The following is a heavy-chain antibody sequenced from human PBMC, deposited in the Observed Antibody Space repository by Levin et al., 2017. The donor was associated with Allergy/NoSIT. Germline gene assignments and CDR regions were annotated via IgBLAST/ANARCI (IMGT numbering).Heavy chain of an antibody. D-gene: IGHD6-13*01. CDR2: ISYDGSNK. Sequence: PGGSLRLSCAASGFTFSSYAMHWVRQAPGKGLEWVAVISYDGSNKYYADSVKGRFTISRDNSKNTLYLQMNSLRAEDTAVYYCARDLTGYSSSWYVAPNYYFDYWGQGTLVTVSS. CDR3: ARDLTGYSSSWYVAPNYYFDY. V-gene: IGHV3-30-3*01. J-gene: IGHJ4*02. CDR1: GFTFSSYA.